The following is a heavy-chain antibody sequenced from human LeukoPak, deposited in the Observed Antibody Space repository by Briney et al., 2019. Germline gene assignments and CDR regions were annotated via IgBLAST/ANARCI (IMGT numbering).Heavy chain of an antibody. CDR2: ISAYNGNT. V-gene: IGHV1-18*01. CDR1: GYTFTSYD. D-gene: IGHD4-17*01. CDR3: ARAVTTVTTYAPGY. J-gene: IGHJ4*02. Sequence: ASVKVSCKASGYTFTSYDITWVRQAPGQGLEWMGWISAYNGNTNYAQKFQGRVTMTTDTSTTTAYMEVRSLRSDDTAVYYCARAVTTVTTYAPGYWGQGTLVTVSS.